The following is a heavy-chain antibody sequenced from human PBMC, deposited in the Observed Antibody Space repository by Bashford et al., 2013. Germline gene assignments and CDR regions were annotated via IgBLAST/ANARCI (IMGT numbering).Heavy chain of an antibody. Sequence: GSLRLSCAASGFTFNNYAMTWVRQAPGKGLEWVSGIGGSGSNTYYADSVKGRFTISRDNSKNTLYLQMNGLRPEDTALYYCVRDLVGATRSDRWGQGTQVTVSS. CDR3: VRDLVGATRSDR. D-gene: IGHD1-26*01. CDR2: IGGSGSNT. J-gene: IGHJ5*02. CDR1: GFTFNNYA. V-gene: IGHV3-23*01.